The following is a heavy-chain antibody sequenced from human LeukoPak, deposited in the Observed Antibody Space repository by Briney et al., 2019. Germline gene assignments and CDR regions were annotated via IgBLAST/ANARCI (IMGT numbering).Heavy chain of an antibody. Sequence: GSLRLSCAASGFTFSNYAMSWVRQAPGKGLEWVSAISGSDGSTNYADSVKGRFTISRDNSKNTLYLQMNSLRAEDTAVYYCAKAFEVIYFDYWGQGTLVTVSS. CDR2: ISGSDGST. CDR1: GFTFSNYA. D-gene: IGHD3-22*01. J-gene: IGHJ4*02. CDR3: AKAFEVIYFDY. V-gene: IGHV3-23*01.